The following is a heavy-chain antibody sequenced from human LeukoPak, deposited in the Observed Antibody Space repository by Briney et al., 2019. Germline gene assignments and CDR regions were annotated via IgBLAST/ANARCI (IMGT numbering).Heavy chain of an antibody. V-gene: IGHV3-23*01. D-gene: IGHD2-21*01. CDR3: AKDRGGDFYDTFDI. J-gene: IGHJ3*02. Sequence: GGSLRLSCAASGFTFSSYAMSWVRQAPGKGLEWVSGISGSGGTKYYADSVKGRFTISRDNSKNILYLQMNSLRAEDTAVYYCAKDRGGDFYDTFDIWGQGTLVTVSS. CDR1: GFTFSSYA. CDR2: ISGSGGTK.